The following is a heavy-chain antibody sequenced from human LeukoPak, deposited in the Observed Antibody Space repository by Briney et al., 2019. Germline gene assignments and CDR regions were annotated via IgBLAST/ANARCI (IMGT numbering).Heavy chain of an antibody. CDR3: AREPVAGVRPFDY. CDR1: GGSISSYY. D-gene: IGHD6-19*01. J-gene: IGHJ4*02. V-gene: IGHV4-59*01. Sequence: SETLSLTCTVSGGSISSYYWSWIRQPPGKGLEWIGYIYYSGSTNYNPSLKSRVTISVDTSKNQFPLKLSSVTAADTAVYYCAREPVAGVRPFDYWGQGTLVTVSS. CDR2: IYYSGST.